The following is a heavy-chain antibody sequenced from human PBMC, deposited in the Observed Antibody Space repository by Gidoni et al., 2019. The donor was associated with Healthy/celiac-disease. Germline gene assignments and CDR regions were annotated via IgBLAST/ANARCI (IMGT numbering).Heavy chain of an antibody. CDR3: ARGVVPDV. J-gene: IGHJ6*02. D-gene: IGHD2-15*01. CDR2: INHSGST. Sequence: QVQLQQWGAGLLKPSETLSLTCAVYGGSFSGYYWSWIRQPPGKGLAWIGEINHSGSTNYNPSLKSRVTISVDTSKNQFSLKLSSVTAADTAVYYCARGVVPDVWGQGTTVTVSS. CDR1: GGSFSGYY. V-gene: IGHV4-34*01.